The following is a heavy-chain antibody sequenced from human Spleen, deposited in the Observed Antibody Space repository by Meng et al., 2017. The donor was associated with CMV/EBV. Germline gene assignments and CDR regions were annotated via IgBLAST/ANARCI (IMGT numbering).Heavy chain of an antibody. Sequence: QITLKESGPTLVQPTQTLPLTCTFSGFSLTTSGEGVAWIRQSPGEALEWLGIIYWDDDKKYSPSLRARLTITKDTSKNQVVLTMTNMDPVDTATYYCAHTVVVPAADRGWFDPWGQGTLVTVSS. CDR3: AHTVVVPAADRGWFDP. CDR1: GFSLTTSGEG. D-gene: IGHD2-2*01. V-gene: IGHV2-5*02. CDR2: IYWDDDK. J-gene: IGHJ5*02.